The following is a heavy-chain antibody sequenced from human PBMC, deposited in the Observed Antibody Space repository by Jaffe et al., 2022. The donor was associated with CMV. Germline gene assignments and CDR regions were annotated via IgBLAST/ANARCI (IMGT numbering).Heavy chain of an antibody. CDR1: GFTFSSYE. V-gene: IGHV3-48*03. J-gene: IGHJ5*02. CDR3: ARDGGTTGWFDP. CDR2: ISSSGSTI. Sequence: EVQLVESGGGLVQPGGSLRLSCAASGFTFSSYEMNWVRQAPGKGLEWVSYISSSGSTIYYADSVKGRFTISRDNAKNSLYLQMNSLRAEDTAVYYCARDGGTTGWFDPWGQGTLVTVSS. D-gene: IGHD1-7*01.